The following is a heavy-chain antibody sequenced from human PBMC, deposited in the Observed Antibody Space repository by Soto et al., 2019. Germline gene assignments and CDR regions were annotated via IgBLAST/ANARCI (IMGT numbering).Heavy chain of an antibody. V-gene: IGHV3-30*18. J-gene: IGHJ6*02. D-gene: IGHD3-3*01. Sequence: GGSLRLSCAASGFTFSSYGMHWVRQAPGKGLEWVAVISYDGSNKYYADSVKGRFTISRDNSKNTLYLQMNSLRAEDTAVYYCAKIGSHPNLWSGYYNSYYYYGMDVWGQGTTVTVSS. CDR3: AKIGSHPNLWSGYYNSYYYYGMDV. CDR1: GFTFSSYG. CDR2: ISYDGSNK.